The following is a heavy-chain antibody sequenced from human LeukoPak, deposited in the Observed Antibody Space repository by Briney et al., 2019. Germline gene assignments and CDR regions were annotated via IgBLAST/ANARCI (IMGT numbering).Heavy chain of an antibody. D-gene: IGHD5-12*01. CDR3: ARYQDYPPDGYSGYDYRLDY. J-gene: IGHJ4*02. CDR1: GGTFSSYA. V-gene: IGHV1-69*01. Sequence: SVKVSCKASGGTFSSYAISWVRQAPGQGLEWMGGIIPIFGTANYAQKFQGRVTITADESTSTTYMELSSLRSDDTAVYYCARYQDYPPDGYSGYDYRLDYWGQGTLVTVSS. CDR2: IIPIFGTA.